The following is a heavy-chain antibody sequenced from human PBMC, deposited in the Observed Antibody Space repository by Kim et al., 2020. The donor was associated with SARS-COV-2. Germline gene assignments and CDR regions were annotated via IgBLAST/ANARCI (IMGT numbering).Heavy chain of an antibody. CDR2: IYYSGST. V-gene: IGHV4-31*03. CDR1: GGSISSGGYY. J-gene: IGHJ4*02. D-gene: IGHD2-15*01. Sequence: SETLSLTCTVSGGSISSGGYYWSWIRQHPGKGLEWIGYIYYSGSTYYNPSLKSRVTISVDTSKNQFSLKLSSVTAADTAGYYCAGGDCSGGSCYSYWGQGTLVTVSS. CDR3: AGGDCSGGSCYSY.